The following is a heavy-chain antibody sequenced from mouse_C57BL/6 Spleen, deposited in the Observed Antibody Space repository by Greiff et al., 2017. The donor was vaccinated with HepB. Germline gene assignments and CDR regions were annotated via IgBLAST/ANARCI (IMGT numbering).Heavy chain of an antibody. CDR2: IDPNSGGT. Sequence: QVQLKQPGAELVQPGASVKLSCKASGYTFTSYWMHWVKQRPGRGLEWIGRIDPNSGGTKYNEKFKSKATLTVDKPSSTAYMQLSSLTSEASAVYYCARWGPIYYDYDDAMDYWGQGTSVTVSS. J-gene: IGHJ4*01. V-gene: IGHV1-72*01. CDR1: GYTFTSYW. CDR3: ARWGPIYYDYDDAMDY. D-gene: IGHD2-4*01.